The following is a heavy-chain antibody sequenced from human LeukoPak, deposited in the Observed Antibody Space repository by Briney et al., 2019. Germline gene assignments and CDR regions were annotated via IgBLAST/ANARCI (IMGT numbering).Heavy chain of an antibody. D-gene: IGHD6-19*01. V-gene: IGHV3-23*01. J-gene: IGHJ4*02. CDR1: GVTFSKYV. CDR3: AREGIAVAGLYYFDY. Sequence: PGGSLRLSCAVSGVTFSKYVMSWVRQVPGKGLEWVSGINTGGHYTYYADSVKGRFTISRDNSKNTLYLQMNSLRAEDTAVYYCAREGIAVAGLYYFDYWGQGTLVTVSS. CDR2: INTGGHYT.